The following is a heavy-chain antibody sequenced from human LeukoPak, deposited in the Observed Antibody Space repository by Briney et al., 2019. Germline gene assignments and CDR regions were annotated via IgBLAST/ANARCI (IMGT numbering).Heavy chain of an antibody. Sequence: ASVKVSCKASGYTFTSYYMHWVRQAPGQGLEWMGIINHSGGSTRYAQKFQGRVTMTRDTSTSTVYMELSSLRSEDTDVYYCARDSISGSYYFDYWGQGTLVTVSS. V-gene: IGHV1-46*01. D-gene: IGHD1-26*01. J-gene: IGHJ4*02. CDR2: INHSGGST. CDR1: GYTFTSYY. CDR3: ARDSISGSYYFDY.